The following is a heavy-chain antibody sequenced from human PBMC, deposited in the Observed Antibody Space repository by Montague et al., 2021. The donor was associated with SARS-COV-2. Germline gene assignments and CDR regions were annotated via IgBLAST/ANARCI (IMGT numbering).Heavy chain of an antibody. J-gene: IGHJ6*02. CDR3: ARDYCSGGICYEGYGMDV. Sequence: LRLSCAASGFTVTYNYMSWVRQAPGKGLEWVSVIYSGGNTYYADSVKGRFTISRDDSKNTLYLQMNSLRAEDTAVYYCARDYCSGGICYEGYGMDVWGQGTTVTVSS. CDR2: IYSGGNT. V-gene: IGHV3-53*01. D-gene: IGHD2-15*01. CDR1: GFTVTYNY.